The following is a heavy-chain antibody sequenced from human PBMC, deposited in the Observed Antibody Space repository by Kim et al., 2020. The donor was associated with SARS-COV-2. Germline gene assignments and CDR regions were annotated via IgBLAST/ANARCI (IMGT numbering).Heavy chain of an antibody. CDR3: ARRVYCSSTSCYRIAFDI. J-gene: IGHJ3*02. CDR1: GGSISSSSYY. Sequence: SETLSLTCTVSGGSISSSSYYWGWIRQPPGKGLEWIGSIYYSGSTYYNPSLKSRVTISVDTSKNQFSLKLSSVTTADTAVYYCARRVYCSSTSCYRIAFDIWGQGTMVTVSS. D-gene: IGHD2-2*02. V-gene: IGHV4-39*01. CDR2: IYYSGST.